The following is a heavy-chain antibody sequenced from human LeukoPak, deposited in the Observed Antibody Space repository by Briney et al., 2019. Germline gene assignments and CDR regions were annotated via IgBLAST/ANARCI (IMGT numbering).Heavy chain of an antibody. J-gene: IGHJ4*02. CDR3: ARGSLEQWLAPQAPVDY. V-gene: IGHV1-8*02. CDR2: MNPNSGNT. CDR1: GYTFTSYD. D-gene: IGHD6-19*01. Sequence: GASVKVSCKASGYTFTSYDINWVRQATGQGLEWMGWMNPNSGNTGYAQKFQGRVTMTRNTSISTAYMELSSLRSEDTAVYYCARGSLEQWLAPQAPVDYWGQGTLVTVSS.